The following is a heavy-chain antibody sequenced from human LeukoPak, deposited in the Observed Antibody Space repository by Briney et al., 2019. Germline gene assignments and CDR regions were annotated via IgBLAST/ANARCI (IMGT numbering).Heavy chain of an antibody. Sequence: GGSLRLSCAASGFTFGSYGMHWVRQAPGKGLEWVAVIWYDGSNKYYADSVKGRFTISRDNSKNTLYLQMNSLRAEDTAVYHCARGESGGSYSPLDYWGQGTQVTVSS. CDR2: IWYDGSNK. J-gene: IGHJ4*02. CDR3: ARGESGGSYSPLDY. D-gene: IGHD1-26*01. V-gene: IGHV3-33*01. CDR1: GFTFGSYG.